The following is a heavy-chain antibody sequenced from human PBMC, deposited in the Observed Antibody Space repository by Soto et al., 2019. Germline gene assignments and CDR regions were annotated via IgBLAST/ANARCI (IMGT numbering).Heavy chain of an antibody. D-gene: IGHD2-21*02. CDR2: VNPSGGHT. CDR3: ARGGHVVVVTAALEY. CDR1: GDTFSDYY. V-gene: IGHV1-46*01. J-gene: IGHJ4*02. Sequence: QVQLMQSGAEVKKPGASVKVSCKASGDTFSDYYIHWVRQAPGQGLEWMGTVNPSGGHTTYSQHFLGRVTMTRDTATSTRSMELTSLTSEDTAVYYCARGGHVVVVTAALEYWGQGPLVTVSS.